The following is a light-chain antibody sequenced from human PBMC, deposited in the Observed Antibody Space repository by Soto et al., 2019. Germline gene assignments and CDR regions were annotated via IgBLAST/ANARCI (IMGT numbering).Light chain of an antibody. CDR1: QSVSSNL. J-gene: IGKJ1*01. CDR2: AAS. CDR3: HQYGNSPAT. Sequence: IVLTQSPATLSLSPGERASLSCRATQSVSSNLLAWYQQKPGLAPRLLIYAASSRATGIPDRFSGSGSGTDFTLTISRLEPEDFAVYYCHQYGNSPATFGQGTKVDIK. V-gene: IGKV3-20*01.